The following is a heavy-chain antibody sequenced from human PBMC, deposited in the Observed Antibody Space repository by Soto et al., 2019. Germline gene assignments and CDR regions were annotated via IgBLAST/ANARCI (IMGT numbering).Heavy chain of an antibody. CDR2: ISGSGGST. J-gene: IGHJ6*02. CDR3: AKAVYSSSSLLGPDYYYYGMDV. Sequence: PGGSLRLSCAASGFTFSSYAMSWVRQAPGKGLEWVSAISGSGGSTYYADSVKGRFTISRDNSKNTLYLQMNSLRAEDTAVYYCAKAVYSSSSLLGPDYYYYGMDVWGQGTTVTVSS. D-gene: IGHD6-6*01. CDR1: GFTFSSYA. V-gene: IGHV3-23*01.